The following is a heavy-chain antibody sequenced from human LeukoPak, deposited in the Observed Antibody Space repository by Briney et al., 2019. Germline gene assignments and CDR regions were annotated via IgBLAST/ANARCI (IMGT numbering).Heavy chain of an antibody. D-gene: IGHD3-9*01. V-gene: IGHV3-23*01. Sequence: GGSLRLSCAASGFTFSGYAMNWVRQAPGKGLEWVSGISDSGGSTYYADSVKGRFTISRDSSKNTLYLQMNSLRAEDTAVYYCAKGYYDILTGFDSWGQGTLVTVSS. CDR1: GFTFSGYA. CDR3: AKGYYDILTGFDS. CDR2: ISDSGGST. J-gene: IGHJ5*01.